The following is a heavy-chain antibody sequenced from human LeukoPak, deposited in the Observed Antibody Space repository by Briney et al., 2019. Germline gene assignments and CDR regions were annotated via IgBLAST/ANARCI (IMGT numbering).Heavy chain of an antibody. CDR2: MNPKNGNT. J-gene: IGHJ4*02. Sequence: ASVKVSCKASGYTFTSLDISWVRQANGQGLEWLGWMNPKNGNTGYAQKFQGRVTMTRDTSISTAYMELSRLRSDDTAVYYCATSLDYYDSRGGLYWGQGTLVTVSS. V-gene: IGHV1-8*02. D-gene: IGHD3-22*01. CDR1: GYTFTSLD. CDR3: ATSLDYYDSRGGLY.